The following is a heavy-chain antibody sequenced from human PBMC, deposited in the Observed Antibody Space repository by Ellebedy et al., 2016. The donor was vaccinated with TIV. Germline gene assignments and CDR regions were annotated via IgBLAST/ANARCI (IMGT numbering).Heavy chain of an antibody. CDR2: IFYSGTI. Sequence: MPSETLSLTCTVPGAPISSGGYSWNWVRPHSGTGLELIGHIFYSGTINYNPSPKSRLIISLETSKNQVSLRLSSVTAADTAVYFCTRGEYNWGQGTLVTVSS. CDR1: GAPISSGGYS. D-gene: IGHD5-18*01. CDR3: TRGEYN. V-gene: IGHV4-31*03. J-gene: IGHJ4*02.